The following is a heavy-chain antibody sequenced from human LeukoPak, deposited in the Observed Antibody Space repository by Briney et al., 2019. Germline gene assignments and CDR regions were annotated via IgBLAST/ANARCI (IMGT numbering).Heavy chain of an antibody. D-gene: IGHD3-3*01. CDR1: GDSINSYY. CDR3: ARAILTASGYVWYFDL. Sequence: SETLSLTCTVSGDSINSYYWSWIRQPPGKGLEWIGYISYSGGTTYNPSLKSRVTMSLDTSKNQFSLKLSSVTATDTAVYYCARAILTASGYVWYFDLWGRGTLVTVSS. V-gene: IGHV4-59*08. J-gene: IGHJ2*01. CDR2: ISYSGGT.